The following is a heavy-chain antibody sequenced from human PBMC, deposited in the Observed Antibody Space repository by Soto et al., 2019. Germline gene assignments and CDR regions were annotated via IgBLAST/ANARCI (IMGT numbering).Heavy chain of an antibody. CDR1: GGSISIYY. D-gene: IGHD6-13*01. CDR2: IYYSGST. V-gene: IGHV4-59*01. CDR3: ARAVAAAGAGWFDP. J-gene: IGHJ5*02. Sequence: PSETLSLTCTVSGGSISIYYWSWIRHSPGKGLEWIGYIYYSGSTNYNPSLKSRVTISVDTSKNQFSLKLSSVTAADTAVYYCARAVAAAGAGWFDPWGQGTLVTVSS.